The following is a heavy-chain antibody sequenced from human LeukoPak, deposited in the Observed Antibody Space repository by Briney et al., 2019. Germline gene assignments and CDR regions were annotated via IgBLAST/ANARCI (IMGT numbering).Heavy chain of an antibody. J-gene: IGHJ4*02. CDR2: ISYDGSNK. V-gene: IGHV3-30*04. CDR1: GFTFSSYA. D-gene: IGHD3-22*01. Sequence: PGRSLRLSCAASGFTFSSYAMHWVRQAPGKGLEWVAVISYDGSNKYYADSVKGRFTISRDNSKNTLYLQMNSLRSDDTAVYYCAREDDSSDNSAFYYWGQGTLVTVSS. CDR3: AREDDSSDNSAFYY.